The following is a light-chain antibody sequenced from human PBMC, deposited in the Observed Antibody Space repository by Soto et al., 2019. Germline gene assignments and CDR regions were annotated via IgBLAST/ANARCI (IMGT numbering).Light chain of an antibody. J-gene: IGKJ1*01. Sequence: DIQMTQSPSTLSASVGDRVTITCRASQSISSWLAWYQQKSGKAPKVLIYKASSLESGVPSRFSGSGSGTEFTLNISSLKTDDFATYYCQQYNSYPWTFGQGTKVEIK. CDR3: QQYNSYPWT. V-gene: IGKV1-5*03. CDR2: KAS. CDR1: QSISSW.